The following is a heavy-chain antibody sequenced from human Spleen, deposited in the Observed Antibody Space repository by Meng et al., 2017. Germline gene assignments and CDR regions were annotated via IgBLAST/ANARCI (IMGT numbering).Heavy chain of an antibody. D-gene: IGHD6-19*01. CDR3: ATEYSSGSFDY. CDR2: ISFDRSNR. CDR1: GFTFSSYA. V-gene: IGHV3-30*04. J-gene: IGHJ4*02. Sequence: GESLKISCAASGFTFSSYAMHWVRQAPGKGLEWVAVISFDRSNRNYADSVKGRFTISRDNSENTLYLQLNSLRAEDTAVYYCATEYSSGSFDYWGQGTLVTVSS.